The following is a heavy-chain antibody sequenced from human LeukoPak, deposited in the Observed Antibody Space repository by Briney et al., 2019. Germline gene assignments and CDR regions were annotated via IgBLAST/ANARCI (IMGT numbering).Heavy chain of an antibody. CDR1: GLTFDDYA. V-gene: IGHV3-43D*03. Sequence: GGSLRLSYAASGLTFDDYAMHWVRHARGKGLEWVSLTRWDGGSTDDADSVKGRFTSSRDNSKNPLYLQMNSLRAEDTALYYCAKAGATVVRSYYYYYMDVWGKGTTVTVCS. J-gene: IGHJ6*03. D-gene: IGHD4-23*01. CDR2: TRWDGGST. CDR3: AKAGATVVRSYYYYYMDV.